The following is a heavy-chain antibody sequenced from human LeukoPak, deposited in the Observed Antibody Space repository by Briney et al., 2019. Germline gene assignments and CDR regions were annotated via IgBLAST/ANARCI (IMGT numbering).Heavy chain of an antibody. CDR2: IIPIFGTA. V-gene: IGHV1-69*13. CDR3: ARDRDHRLDP. J-gene: IGHJ5*02. D-gene: IGHD3-10*01. Sequence: SVKVSCKASGGTFSSYAISWVRQAPGQGLEWMGGIIPIFGTANYAQKFQGRVTITADESTSTAYMELSRLRSDDTAVYYCARDRDHRLDPWGQGTLVTVSS. CDR1: GGTFSSYA.